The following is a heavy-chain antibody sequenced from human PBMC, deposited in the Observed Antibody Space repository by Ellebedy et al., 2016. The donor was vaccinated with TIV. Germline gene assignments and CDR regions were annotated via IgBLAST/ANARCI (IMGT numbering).Heavy chain of an antibody. J-gene: IGHJ4*02. CDR2: IIPIFGTA. Sequence: SVKVSXXASGGTFSSYAISWVRQAPGQGLEWMGGIIPIFGTANYAQKFQGRVTNTADKSTSTAYMELSSLRSEDTAVYYCTRAHNWNPPDYWGQGTLVTVSS. D-gene: IGHD1-20*01. CDR3: TRAHNWNPPDY. V-gene: IGHV1-69*06. CDR1: GGTFSSYA.